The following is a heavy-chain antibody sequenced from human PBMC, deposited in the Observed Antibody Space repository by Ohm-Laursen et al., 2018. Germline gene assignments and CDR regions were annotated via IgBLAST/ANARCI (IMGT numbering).Heavy chain of an antibody. CDR1: EFTVSSSY. J-gene: IGHJ4*02. CDR3: ARSFYYNSSGYYPPDY. D-gene: IGHD3-22*01. Sequence: SLRLSCSGSEFTVSSSYMSWVRQAPGKGLEWVSVIFSSDNTYYADSVKGRFTISRDNSKNTLYLQMNTLRAEDTAVYYCARSFYYNSSGYYPPDYWGQGALVTVSS. V-gene: IGHV3-53*01. CDR2: IFSSDNT.